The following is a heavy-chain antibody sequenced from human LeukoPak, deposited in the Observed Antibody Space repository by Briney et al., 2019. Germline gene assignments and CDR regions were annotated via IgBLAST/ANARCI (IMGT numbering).Heavy chain of an antibody. J-gene: IGHJ4*02. CDR3: ARGGIQLWFLVDY. Sequence: ASVKVSCKASGYTFTSYYMHWVRQAPGQGLEWMGIINPSGGSTSYAQKFQGRVTMTRDTSISTAYMELSSLRSDDTAVYYCARGGIQLWFLVDYWGQGTLVTVSS. CDR1: GYTFTSYY. D-gene: IGHD5-18*01. CDR2: INPSGGST. V-gene: IGHV1-46*01.